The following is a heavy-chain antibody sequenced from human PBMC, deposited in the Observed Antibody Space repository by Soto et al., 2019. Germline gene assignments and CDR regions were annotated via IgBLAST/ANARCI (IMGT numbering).Heavy chain of an antibody. CDR1: GFTFSSYA. CDR2: ISYDGSNK. V-gene: IGHV3-30-3*01. CDR3: GTLVSGMDV. J-gene: IGHJ6*02. D-gene: IGHD3-9*01. Sequence: QVQLVESGGGVVQPGRSLRLSCAASGFTFSSYAMHWVRQAPGKGLEWVAVISYDGSNKYYADSVKGRFTISRDNSKNTLYLQMNSLGAEDTAVYYCGTLVSGMDVWGQGTTVTVSS.